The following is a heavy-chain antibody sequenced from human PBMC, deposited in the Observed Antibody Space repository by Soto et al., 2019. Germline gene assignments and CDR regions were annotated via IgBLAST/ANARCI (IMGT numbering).Heavy chain of an antibody. CDR3: AREGGYVDY. Sequence: SETLSLTCTVSGGPIRSSSHYWGWIRQSPGTGLEWIGSIDESGDSYYNPSLKSRVTLFVDTSKDQFSLKIISVTGADSAIYYCAREGGYVDYWGQGTLVTVSS. CDR2: IDESGDS. D-gene: IGHD1-1*01. V-gene: IGHV4-39*02. J-gene: IGHJ4*02. CDR1: GGPIRSSSHY.